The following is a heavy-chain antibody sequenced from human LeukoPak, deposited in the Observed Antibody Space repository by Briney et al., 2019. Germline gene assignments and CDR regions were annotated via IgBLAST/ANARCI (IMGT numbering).Heavy chain of an antibody. V-gene: IGHV4-39*01. Sequence: PSGTLSLTCTVSGGSISSSSYYWGWIRQPPGKGLEWIGSIYYSGSTYYNPSLKSRVTISVDTSKNQFSLKLSSVTAADTAVYYCASHYYDSSGYMLLFFDYWGQGTLVTVSS. D-gene: IGHD3-22*01. CDR2: IYYSGST. J-gene: IGHJ4*02. CDR3: ASHYYDSSGYMLLFFDY. CDR1: GGSISSSSYY.